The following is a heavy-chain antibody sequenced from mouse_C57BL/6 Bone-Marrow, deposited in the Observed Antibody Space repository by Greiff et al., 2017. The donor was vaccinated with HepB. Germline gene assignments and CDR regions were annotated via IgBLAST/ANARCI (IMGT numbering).Heavy chain of an antibody. V-gene: IGHV1-53*01. J-gene: IGHJ4*01. CDR1: GYTFTSYW. CDR2: INPRNGGT. Sequence: VQLQQPGTELVKPGASVKLSCTASGYTFTSYWIHWVNQRPGQGLEWIGNINPRNGGTDYSEKFKSKATLTVDKSSSTAYMQLSSLSSEESAAYYCARGWLPYAMDYWGQGTSVTVSA. CDR3: ARGWLPYAMDY. D-gene: IGHD2-3*01.